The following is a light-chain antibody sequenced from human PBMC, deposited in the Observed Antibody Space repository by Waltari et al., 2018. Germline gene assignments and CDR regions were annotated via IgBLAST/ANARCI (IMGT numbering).Light chain of an antibody. V-gene: IGKV1-9*01. Sequence: RVTITCRASQGISSYLAWYQQKPGKAPKLLIYAASTLQSGVPSRFSGSGSGTDFTLTISSLQPEDFATYYCQQLNSYPRGTFGQGTSWRSN. J-gene: IGKJ2*01. CDR1: QGISSY. CDR2: AAS. CDR3: QQLNSYPRGT.